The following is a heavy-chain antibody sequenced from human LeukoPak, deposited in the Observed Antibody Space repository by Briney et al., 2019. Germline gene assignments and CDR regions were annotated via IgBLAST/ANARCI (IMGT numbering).Heavy chain of an antibody. D-gene: IGHD1-26*01. CDR2: INPSGGST. J-gene: IGHJ4*02. V-gene: IGHV1-46*01. CDR3: ARETNSGSYLGVY. CDR1: GYTFTSYY. Sequence: GASVKVSCKASGYTFTSYYMHWVRQAPGQGLEWMGIINPSGGSTSYAQKFQGRVTMTRDTSTSTAYMELRSLRSDDTAVYYCARETNSGSYLGVYWGQGTLVTVSS.